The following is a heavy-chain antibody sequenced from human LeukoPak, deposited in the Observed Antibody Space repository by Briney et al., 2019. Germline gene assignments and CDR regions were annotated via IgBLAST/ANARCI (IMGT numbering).Heavy chain of an antibody. D-gene: IGHD1-7*01. V-gene: IGHV4-34*01. CDR2: INHSGST. CDR3: ASNGATGTTIAEYYFDY. Sequence: SETLSLTCAVYGGSFSGYYWSWIRQPPGKGLEWIGEINHSGSTNYNPSLKSRVTISVDTSKNQFSLKLSSVTAADTAVYYCASNGATGTTIAEYYFDYWGQGTLVTVSS. J-gene: IGHJ4*02. CDR1: GGSFSGYY.